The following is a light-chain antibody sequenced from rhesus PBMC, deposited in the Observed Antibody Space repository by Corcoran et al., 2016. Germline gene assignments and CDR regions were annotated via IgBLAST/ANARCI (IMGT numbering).Light chain of an antibody. CDR3: QHGYGTPRT. V-gene: IGKV1-74*01. Sequence: DIQMTQSPSSLSASVVERVTITCRASENVNNYLDWYQQKPGKAPNLRIKKASTLQSGVPSRFSGSGSGTDYTFTISRLQPEDVAPYYCQHGYGTPRTFGQGTKVEIK. CDR2: KAS. J-gene: IGKJ1*01. CDR1: ENVNNY.